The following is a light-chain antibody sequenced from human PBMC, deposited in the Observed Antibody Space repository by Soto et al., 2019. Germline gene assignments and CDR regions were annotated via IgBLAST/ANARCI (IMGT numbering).Light chain of an antibody. CDR1: QGIGDA. CDR3: QQSYTSPVT. V-gene: IGKV1-39*01. Sequence: DIQMSQSPSSLSASVGDRVTITCRASQGIGDALNWYEQKPGKAPNLLIYGASNLQSGVPSRFSGGGSGTDFTLTISSLQPEDFGTYYCQQSYTSPVTFGGGTKVDIK. J-gene: IGKJ4*01. CDR2: GAS.